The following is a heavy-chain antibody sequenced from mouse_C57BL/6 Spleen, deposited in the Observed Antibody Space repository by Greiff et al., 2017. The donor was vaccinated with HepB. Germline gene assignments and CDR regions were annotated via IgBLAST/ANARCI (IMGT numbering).Heavy chain of an antibody. CDR2: ISDGGSYT. V-gene: IGHV5-4*01. J-gene: IGHJ1*03. D-gene: IGHD5-5*01. Sequence: EVQRVESGGGLVKPGGSLKLSCAASGFTFSSYAMSWVRQTPEKRLEWVATISDGGSYTYYPDNVKGRFTISRDNAKNNLYLQMSHLKSEDTAMYYCARDRWDYPYWYFDVWGTGTTVTVSS. CDR1: GFTFSSYA. CDR3: ARDRWDYPYWYFDV.